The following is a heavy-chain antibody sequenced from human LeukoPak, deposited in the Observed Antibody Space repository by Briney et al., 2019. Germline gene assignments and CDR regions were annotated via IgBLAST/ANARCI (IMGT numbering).Heavy chain of an antibody. J-gene: IGHJ4*02. CDR1: GGSFSGYY. CDR2: IYYSGST. Sequence: SETLSLTCAVYGGSFSGYYWSWIRQPPGKGLEWIGYIYYSGSTNYNPSLKSRVTISVDTSKDQFSLKLSSVTAADTAVYYCARHEPYSSGWFYDYWGQGTLVTVSS. CDR3: ARHEPYSSGWFYDY. D-gene: IGHD6-19*01. V-gene: IGHV4-59*08.